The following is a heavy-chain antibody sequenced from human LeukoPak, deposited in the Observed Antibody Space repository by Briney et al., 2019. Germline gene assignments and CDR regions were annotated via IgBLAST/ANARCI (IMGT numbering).Heavy chain of an antibody. V-gene: IGHV3-53*01. CDR2: IYSGGST. CDR3: ARDSRQDYYDSSGYLWFAFDI. Sequence: QTGGSPRLSCAASGFTVSNNYMSWVRQAPGKGLEWVSVIYSGGSTYYADSVKGRFTISRDNSKNTLYLQMNSLRAEDTAVYYCARDSRQDYYDSSGYLWFAFDIWGQGTMVTVSS. D-gene: IGHD3-22*01. CDR1: GFTVSNNY. J-gene: IGHJ3*02.